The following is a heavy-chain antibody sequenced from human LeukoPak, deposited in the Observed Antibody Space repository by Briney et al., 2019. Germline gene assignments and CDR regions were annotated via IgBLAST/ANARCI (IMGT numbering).Heavy chain of an antibody. J-gene: IGHJ4*02. CDR3: AKDIEGDIVVVPAAIETGLDY. V-gene: IGHV3-7*03. D-gene: IGHD2-2*01. CDR1: GFTFSNHW. Sequence: PGGSLRLSCTASGFTFSNHWMSWVRQAPGKGLEWVANIKQDGSEKYYVDSVKGRFTISRDNSKNSLYLQMNSLRTEDTALYYCAKDIEGDIVVVPAAIETGLDYWGQGTLVTVSS. CDR2: IKQDGSEK.